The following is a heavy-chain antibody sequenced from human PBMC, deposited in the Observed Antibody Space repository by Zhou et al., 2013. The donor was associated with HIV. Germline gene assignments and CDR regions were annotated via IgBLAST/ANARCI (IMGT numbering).Heavy chain of an antibody. D-gene: IGHD6-6*01. CDR2: INPGIGST. V-gene: IGHV1-46*01. CDR1: GYTFTANY. Sequence: QVQLVQSGAEMKKPGASVNISCKASGYTFTANYIHWVRQAPGQGLEWMGLINPGIGSTYYAEKFQGRVTITRNTSISTAYMELSSLRSEDTAVYYCARGNSQLPLADWYFDLWGRGTLVTVSS. CDR3: ARGNSQLPLADWYFDL. J-gene: IGHJ2*01.